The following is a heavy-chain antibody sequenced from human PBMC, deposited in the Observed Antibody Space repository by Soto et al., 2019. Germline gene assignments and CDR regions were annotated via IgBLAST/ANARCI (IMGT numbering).Heavy chain of an antibody. Sequence: GGSLRLSCAASGFTFSSYWMSWVRQAPGKGLEWVANIKQDGSEKYYPGSVKGRFTISRENAKNSLYLQMNSLRAGDTAVYYCARGGYYDFLTGTKYYYYGMDVWGQGTTVTVSS. CDR2: IKQDGSEK. CDR1: GFTFSSYW. J-gene: IGHJ6*02. CDR3: ARGGYYDFLTGTKYYYYGMDV. D-gene: IGHD3-9*01. V-gene: IGHV3-7*02.